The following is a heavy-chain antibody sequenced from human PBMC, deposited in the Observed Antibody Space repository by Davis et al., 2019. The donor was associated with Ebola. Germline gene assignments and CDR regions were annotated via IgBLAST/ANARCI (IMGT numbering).Heavy chain of an antibody. D-gene: IGHD6-19*01. CDR1: GYTFTSHA. V-gene: IGHV7-4-1*02. Sequence: ASVKVSCKASGYTFTSHAINWVRQAPGQGLEWMGWINTNTGNPTYAQGLTGRFVFSLDPSVNTAYLQINSLRADDTAVYYCAREAVEVAGADHWGQGTLVTVSS. CDR3: AREAVEVAGADH. CDR2: INTNTGNP. J-gene: IGHJ4*02.